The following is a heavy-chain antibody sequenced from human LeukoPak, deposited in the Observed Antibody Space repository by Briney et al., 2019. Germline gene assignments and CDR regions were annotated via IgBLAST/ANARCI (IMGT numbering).Heavy chain of an antibody. Sequence: GGSLRLSCAASGFTVSSNYMSWVRQAPGKGMEWVSVIYSGVSTYYADSVKGRFTISRDNSKNPLYLQMNSLRAEDTAVYYCFLWGSYTTAFDAFDIWGQGTMVTVSS. J-gene: IGHJ3*02. V-gene: IGHV3-66*01. D-gene: IGHD1-26*01. CDR1: GFTVSSNY. CDR3: FLWGSYTTAFDAFDI. CDR2: IYSGVST.